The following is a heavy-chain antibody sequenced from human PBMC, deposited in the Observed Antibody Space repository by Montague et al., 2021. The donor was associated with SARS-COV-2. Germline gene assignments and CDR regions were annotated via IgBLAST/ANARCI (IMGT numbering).Heavy chain of an antibody. CDR2: INHSGST. CDR3: ARGQGEITMIVVVLTAAAHYFDY. J-gene: IGHJ4*02. CDR1: GGSISSGYD. V-gene: IGHV4-34*01. D-gene: IGHD3-22*01. Sequence: SETLSLTCTVSGGSISSGYDWSWIRQPPGKGLEWIGEINHSGSTNYNPSLKSRVSISVDTSKNQFSLKLNSVTAADTAVYYCARGQGEITMIVVVLTAAAHYFDYWGQGTLVTVSP.